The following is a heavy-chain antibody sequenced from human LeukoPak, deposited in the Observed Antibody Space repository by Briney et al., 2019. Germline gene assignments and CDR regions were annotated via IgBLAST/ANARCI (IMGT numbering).Heavy chain of an antibody. CDR1: GGSFSGYY. D-gene: IGHD3-10*01. V-gene: IGHV4-34*01. J-gene: IGHJ6*02. CDR2: INHSGST. CDR3: ARRFDYHYGMDV. Sequence: TSETLSLTCAVYGGSFSGYYWSWIRQPPGKGLEWIGEINHSGSTNYNPSLKSRVTISVDTSKNQFSLKLSSVTAADTAVYYCARRFDYHYGMDVWGQGTTVTVSS.